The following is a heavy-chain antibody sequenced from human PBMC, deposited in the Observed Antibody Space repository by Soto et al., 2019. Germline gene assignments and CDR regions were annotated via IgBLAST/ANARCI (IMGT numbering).Heavy chain of an antibody. V-gene: IGHV4-31*02. CDR3: AREEAGAFDI. Sequence: RTWIRQHPGKGLEWIGYTYYSGSTYYNPSLKSRLTISVDTSKNQFSLRLSSVTAADTAVYYCAREEAGAFDIWGQGTMVTVSS. J-gene: IGHJ3*02. CDR2: TYYSGST. D-gene: IGHD3-10*01.